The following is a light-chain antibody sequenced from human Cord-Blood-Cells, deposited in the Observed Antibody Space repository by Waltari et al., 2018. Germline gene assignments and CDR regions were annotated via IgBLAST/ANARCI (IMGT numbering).Light chain of an antibody. Sequence: QSALTQPASVSGSPGQSITISCTGTSSDVGGYNYVSWYQQHPGKAPKLMIYDVSKRPSGVSNRFSGSKSGNTASLTISGLQAEDEADYYSSSYTSSSTYVFGTGTKVTVL. J-gene: IGLJ1*01. V-gene: IGLV2-14*01. CDR3: SSYTSSSTYV. CDR1: SSDVGGYNY. CDR2: DVS.